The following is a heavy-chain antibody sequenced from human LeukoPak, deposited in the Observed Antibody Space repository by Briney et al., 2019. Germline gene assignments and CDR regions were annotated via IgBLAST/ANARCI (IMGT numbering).Heavy chain of an antibody. J-gene: IGHJ4*02. Sequence: GGSLRPSCATSGFTFTCCGMHWVRQASGKGLEWVAAISSSDGNSKYYADSVKGRFTISRDNSKNTVYLQMNSLRADDTAVYYCAKWSGNRPLYYFDYWGQGTLVTVSS. D-gene: IGHD3-3*01. CDR2: ISSSDGNSK. CDR3: AKWSGNRPLYYFDY. CDR1: GFTFTCCG. V-gene: IGHV3-30*18.